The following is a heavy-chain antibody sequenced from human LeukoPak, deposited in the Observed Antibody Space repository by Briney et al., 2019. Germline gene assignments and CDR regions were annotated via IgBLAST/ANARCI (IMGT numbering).Heavy chain of an antibody. J-gene: IGHJ3*02. V-gene: IGHV6-1*01. D-gene: IGHD3-16*01. CDR2: TYYRSKWYN. Sequence: SQTLSLTCAISGDSVSSNGAAWNWIRQSPSRGLEWLGRTYYRSKWYNDYALSVKSRITVNPDTSKNQFSLKLNSVTAADTAVYYCAGGEPGQASFDIWGQGTMVTVSS. CDR3: AGGEPGQASFDI. CDR1: GDSVSSNGAA.